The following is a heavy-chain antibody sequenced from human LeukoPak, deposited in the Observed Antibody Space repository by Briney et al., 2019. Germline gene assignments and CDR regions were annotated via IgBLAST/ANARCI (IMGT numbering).Heavy chain of an antibody. D-gene: IGHD1-7*01. CDR2: ISGDGSRT. CDR1: GFTFSSYW. CDR3: ARGGWGTAIDY. V-gene: IGHV3-74*01. J-gene: IGHJ4*02. Sequence: GGSLRLSCAASGFTFSSYWMHWVRQAPGKGLVWVSYISGDGSRTTYADSVKGRFTISRDNAKNTLDLQMNSLRAEDTAVYYCARGGWGTAIDYWAQGTLVTVSS.